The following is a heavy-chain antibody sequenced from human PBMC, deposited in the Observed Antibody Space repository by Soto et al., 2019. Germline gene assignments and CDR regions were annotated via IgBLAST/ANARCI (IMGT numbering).Heavy chain of an antibody. CDR1: GLTFSSYG. Sequence: GGALRLSWAASGLTFSSYGMHWVRQAPGKGMEWVAHIWYDGSNRKYSDSVKGRFTISRDNSKDTLYLQMNSLRAEDTAVYYCARDQGTYYXMDVGGQGTTVXVXS. CDR3: ARDQGTYYXMDV. J-gene: IGHJ6*02. CDR2: IWYDGSNR. V-gene: IGHV3-33*01.